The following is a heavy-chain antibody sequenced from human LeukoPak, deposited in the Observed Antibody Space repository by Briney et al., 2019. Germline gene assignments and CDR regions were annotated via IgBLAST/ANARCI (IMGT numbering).Heavy chain of an antibody. Sequence: SETLSLTCTVSGGSISSYYWSWIRQPPGKGLEWIGYVYYSGSTNYNPSLKSRVTISVDTSKNQFSLKLSSVTAADTAVYYCARVPSSSWYYYYYYMDVWGKGTTVTVSS. CDR1: GGSISSYY. CDR2: VYYSGST. CDR3: ARVPSSSWYYYYYYMDV. J-gene: IGHJ6*03. V-gene: IGHV4-59*01. D-gene: IGHD6-13*01.